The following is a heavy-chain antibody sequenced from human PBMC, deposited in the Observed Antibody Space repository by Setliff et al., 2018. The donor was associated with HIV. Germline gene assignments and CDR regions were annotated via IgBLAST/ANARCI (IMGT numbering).Heavy chain of an antibody. D-gene: IGHD3-22*01. CDR1: GGSISSSHGF. CDR2: ISYGGIT. Sequence: PSETLSLTCTVSGGSISSSHGFWNWIRQPPGKGLEWIGAISYGGITYYNPSLTSRVTISVDTSKNQFSLKVTSVTAADTAVYYCARVPGRDYYDTSGDFDYWGLGTLVTVSS. V-gene: IGHV4-39*07. J-gene: IGHJ4*02. CDR3: ARVPGRDYYDTSGDFDY.